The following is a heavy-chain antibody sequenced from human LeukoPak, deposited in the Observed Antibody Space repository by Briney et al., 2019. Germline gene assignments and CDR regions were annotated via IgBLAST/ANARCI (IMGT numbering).Heavy chain of an antibody. Sequence: GGSLRLSCAASGFTFSSYAMSWVRQAPGKGLEWVSAISGSGGSTYYADSVKGRFTISRDNSKNTLYLQMNSLRAEDTAVYYCAKAGGGSSGYYSLDYWGQGTLVTVSS. CDR3: AKAGGGSSGYYSLDY. D-gene: IGHD3-22*01. CDR2: ISGSGGST. CDR1: GFTFSSYA. J-gene: IGHJ4*02. V-gene: IGHV3-23*01.